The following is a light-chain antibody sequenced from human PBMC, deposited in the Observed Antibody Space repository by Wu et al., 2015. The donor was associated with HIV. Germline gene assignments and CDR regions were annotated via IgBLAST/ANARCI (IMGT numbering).Light chain of an antibody. J-gene: IGKJ1*01. CDR2: GVS. CDR1: PSVTTNS. Sequence: DIVLTQFPGTLSLSPGDRATLSCRASPSVTTNSLGWYQQKPGQPPRLLIYGVSSRAPGTPDRFSGGGSGTDFSLVISRLESEDFAVYYCHHYGSSSGTFGQGTKVEIK. CDR3: HHYGSSSGT. V-gene: IGKV3-20*01.